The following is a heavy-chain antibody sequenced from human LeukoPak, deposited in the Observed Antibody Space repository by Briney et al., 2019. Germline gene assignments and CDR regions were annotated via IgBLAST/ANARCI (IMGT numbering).Heavy chain of an antibody. J-gene: IGHJ4*02. Sequence: ASVKVSCKTSRYTFSAFYIHWVRQAPGQGLEWMGWINPKSGGTRYAQKFQGRVTMTGDTSISTSYMELSRLRSDDTAVYYCARVLGPTSYSDYWGQGNLVTVSS. CDR1: RYTFSAFY. CDR3: ARVLGPTSYSDY. CDR2: INPKSGGT. D-gene: IGHD1-26*01. V-gene: IGHV1-2*02.